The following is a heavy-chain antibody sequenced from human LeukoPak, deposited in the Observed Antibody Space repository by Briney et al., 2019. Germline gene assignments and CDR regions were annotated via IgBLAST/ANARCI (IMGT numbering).Heavy chain of an antibody. Sequence: SVKVSCKASGGTFSSYAISWVRQAPGQGLEWMGGIIPIFGTANYAQKFQGRVTITTDESTSTAYMELSSLRSEDTAVYYCARDKDDYTSGYFDCWGQGTLVTVSS. CDR2: IIPIFGTA. J-gene: IGHJ4*02. D-gene: IGHD4/OR15-4a*01. CDR3: ARDKDDYTSGYFDC. V-gene: IGHV1-69*05. CDR1: GGTFSSYA.